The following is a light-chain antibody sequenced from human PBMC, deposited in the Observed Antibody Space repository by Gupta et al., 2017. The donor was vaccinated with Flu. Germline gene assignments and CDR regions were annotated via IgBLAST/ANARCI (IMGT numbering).Light chain of an antibody. CDR1: SGSVYTSYY. J-gene: IGLJ3*02. Sequence: QTLCTRFPSFSGSPERTVTLTCGLNSGSVYTSYYPSWYQQTPGQVPRTLIYSTNNRYSGVLDGCFGSILGNTDALLTMGAQAADESDDYCVLTMGTGIGVFGGGTKLTVL. CDR3: VLTMGTGIGV. CDR2: STN. V-gene: IGLV8-61*01.